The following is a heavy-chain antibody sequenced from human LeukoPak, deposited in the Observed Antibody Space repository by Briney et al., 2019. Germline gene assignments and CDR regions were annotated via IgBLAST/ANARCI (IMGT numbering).Heavy chain of an antibody. CDR1: GGSISSYY. CDR2: IYYSGST. D-gene: IGHD2-8*01. V-gene: IGHV4-59*01. Sequence: PSETLSLTCTVSGGSISSYYWSWIRQPPGKGLDWIGYIYYSGSTNYNPSLKSRVTISVDTSKNQFSLKLSSVTAADTAVYYCARARNNVRAFDYWGQGTLVTVSS. J-gene: IGHJ4*02. CDR3: ARARNNVRAFDY.